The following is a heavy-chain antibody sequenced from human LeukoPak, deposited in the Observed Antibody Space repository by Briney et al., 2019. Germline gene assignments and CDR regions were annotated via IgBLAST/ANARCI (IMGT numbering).Heavy chain of an antibody. CDR3: ARGPPEHPQGY. CDR2: INPSSGNT. CDR1: GYTFTSYD. D-gene: IGHD1-14*01. Sequence: ASVKVSCKASGYTFTSYDINWVRQATGQGLEWMGWINPSSGNTGFAQKFQGRVTMTRNTSISTAYMGLSSLTSEDTAVYYCARGPPEHPQGYWGQGTLVTVSS. V-gene: IGHV1-8*01. J-gene: IGHJ4*02.